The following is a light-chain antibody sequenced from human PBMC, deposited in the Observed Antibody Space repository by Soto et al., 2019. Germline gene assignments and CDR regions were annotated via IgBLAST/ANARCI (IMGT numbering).Light chain of an antibody. CDR2: EVR. V-gene: IGLV2-14*01. Sequence: QSVLTHPASVSGSPGQSITISCTGTISDVGDHDYVSWYQQHPGKAPKLIIYEVRNRPSGVSNRFSGSKSGNTASLTISGLQAEDEADYYCSSYSSTTLVFGTGTKVTVL. CDR3: SSYSSTTLV. J-gene: IGLJ1*01. CDR1: ISDVGDHDY.